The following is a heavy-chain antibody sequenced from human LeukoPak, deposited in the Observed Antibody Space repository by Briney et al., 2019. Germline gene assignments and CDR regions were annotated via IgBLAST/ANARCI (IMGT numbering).Heavy chain of an antibody. CDR1: GFTFSSYV. D-gene: IGHD3-9*01. V-gene: IGHV3-23*01. J-gene: IGHJ6*02. Sequence: GGSLRLSCAASGFTFSSYVMSWIRQAPGKGLEWGSVVSGRGSSTYYADSVKGRFTISRDNSKNTLYLQMNSLRAEDTAVYFCAKAQRTIRQYFYDGMDVWGQGATVTVSS. CDR3: AKAQRTIRQYFYDGMDV. CDR2: VSGRGSST.